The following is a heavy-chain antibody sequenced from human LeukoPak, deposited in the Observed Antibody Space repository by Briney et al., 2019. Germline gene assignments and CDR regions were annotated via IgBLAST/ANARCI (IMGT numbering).Heavy chain of an antibody. CDR1: GFTFSSYA. Sequence: GGSLRLSCEASGFTFSSYAMSWVRQAPGKGLEWVSGIIDSGDTTYYANSVKGRFTISRDNSKNTLYLQMNSLRAEDTAVYYCAKLGGQEVYNYYVGVWGKGTTVAVS. V-gene: IGHV3-23*01. CDR3: AKLGGQEVYNYYVGV. CDR2: IIDSGDTT. D-gene: IGHD3-16*01. J-gene: IGHJ6*03.